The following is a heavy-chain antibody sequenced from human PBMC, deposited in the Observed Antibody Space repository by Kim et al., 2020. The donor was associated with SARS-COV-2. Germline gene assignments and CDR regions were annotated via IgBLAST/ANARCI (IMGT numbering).Heavy chain of an antibody. D-gene: IGHD6-13*01. Sequence: ASVKVSCKASGYTLTSDHMPWVRQAPGQGLEWMGIITPNSGRTTYAQKLQGRVTMSTYTSASTIYMELSSLGSDDTAMYYCARDFGGSWTWADWGQGTLVTVSS. CDR2: ITPNSGRT. CDR1: GYTLTSDH. J-gene: IGHJ4*02. V-gene: IGHV1-46*04. CDR3: ARDFGGSWTWAD.